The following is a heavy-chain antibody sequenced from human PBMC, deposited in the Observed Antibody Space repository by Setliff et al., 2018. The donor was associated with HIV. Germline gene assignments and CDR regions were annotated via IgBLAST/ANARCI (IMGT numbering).Heavy chain of an antibody. CDR3: AKDRSGSYSFARD. V-gene: IGHV3-7*01. CDR2: IKQDGSEI. J-gene: IGHJ4*02. Sequence: GGSLRLSCAASGFTFSAYWMNWVRQAPGKGLEWVATIKQDGSEIYYVDSVKGRFTVSRDNAKNSLYLQMNSLRAEDTAVYYCAKDRSGSYSFARDWGQGTLVTVSS. D-gene: IGHD1-26*01. CDR1: GFTFSAYW.